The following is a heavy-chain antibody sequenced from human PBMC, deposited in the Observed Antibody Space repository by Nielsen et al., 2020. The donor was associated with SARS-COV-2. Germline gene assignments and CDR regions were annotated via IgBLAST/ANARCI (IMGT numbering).Heavy chain of an antibody. V-gene: IGHV3-23*01. D-gene: IGHD1-14*01. CDR3: ARGRRVGTTIFEH. CDR1: GFTFSAYA. CDR2: VSGDVAHTT. Sequence: GESLKISCAASGFTFSAYAMIWVRQAAGKGLEWVSAVSGDVAHTTYYADSVKGRFTISRDNAKNSLHLQMNSLRTEDTAFYYCARGRRVGTTIFEHWGQGTLVTVSS. J-gene: IGHJ4*02.